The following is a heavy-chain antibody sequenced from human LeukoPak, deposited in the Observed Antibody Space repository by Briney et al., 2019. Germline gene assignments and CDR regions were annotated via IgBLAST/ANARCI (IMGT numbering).Heavy chain of an antibody. CDR2: ITHSGST. Sequence: SETLSLTCAVYGGSFSGYYWSWIRQPPGKGLEWIGEITHSGSTNYNPSLKSRVTISVDTSKNQFSLKLSSVTSADTAVYYCARGYDFWSGYYWNWFDPSGQGTLVTVSS. CDR3: ARGYDFWSGYYWNWFDP. J-gene: IGHJ5*02. V-gene: IGHV4-34*01. D-gene: IGHD3-3*01. CDR1: GGSFSGYY.